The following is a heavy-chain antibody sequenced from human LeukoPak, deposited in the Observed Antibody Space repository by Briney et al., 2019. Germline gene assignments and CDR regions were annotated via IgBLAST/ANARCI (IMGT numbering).Heavy chain of an antibody. V-gene: IGHV3-9*01. CDR1: GFTFDDYA. D-gene: IGHD1-26*01. Sequence: GRSLRLSCAASGFTFDDYAMHWVRQAPGKGLEWVSGISWNSGSIGYADSVKGRFTISRDNAKNSLYLQMNSLRAEDTAVYYCASHPGGELSFLDYWGQGTLVTVSS. J-gene: IGHJ4*02. CDR3: ASHPGGELSFLDY. CDR2: ISWNSGSI.